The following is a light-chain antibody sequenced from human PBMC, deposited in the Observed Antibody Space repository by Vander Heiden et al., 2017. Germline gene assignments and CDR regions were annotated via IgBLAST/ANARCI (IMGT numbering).Light chain of an antibody. CDR1: QSLVHSDGYSY. V-gene: IGKV2-28*01. CDR2: LGS. Sequence: ILMTQSPLFLPVMPAEPPSISCRSSQSLVHSDGYSYLDWYLQKPGQSPQLLIYLGSSRACGVPDRFSGSGSGTDFTLKISRVEAEDVGIYYCMQALQTSWTFGQGTKVEIK. CDR3: MQALQTSWT. J-gene: IGKJ1*01.